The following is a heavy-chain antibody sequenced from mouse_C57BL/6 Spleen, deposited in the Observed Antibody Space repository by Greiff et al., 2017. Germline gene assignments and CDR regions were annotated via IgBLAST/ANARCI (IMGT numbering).Heavy chain of an antibody. CDR3: ARALLRGPMDY. V-gene: IGHV3-6*01. Sequence: VQLKESGPGLVKPSQSLSLTCSVTGYSITSGYYWNWIRQFPGNKLEWMGYISYDGSNNYNPSLKNRISITRDTSKNQFFLKLNSVTTEDTATYYCARALLRGPMDYWGQGTSVTVSS. D-gene: IGHD1-2*01. J-gene: IGHJ4*01. CDR2: ISYDGSN. CDR1: GYSITSGYY.